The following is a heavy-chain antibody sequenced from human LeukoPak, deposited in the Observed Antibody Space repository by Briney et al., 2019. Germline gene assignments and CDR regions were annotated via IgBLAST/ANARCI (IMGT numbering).Heavy chain of an antibody. CDR2: ISYDGSNK. D-gene: IGHD3-10*01. CDR1: GFTFSNYG. J-gene: IGHJ4*02. Sequence: PGGSLRLSCAASGFTFSNYGMHWVRQAPGKGLEWVAVISYDGSNKYYADSVKGRFTISRDNSKNTLYLQMNSLRAEDTAVYYCAKERLELLWFGEPDFDYWGQGTLVTVSS. V-gene: IGHV3-30*18. CDR3: AKERLELLWFGEPDFDY.